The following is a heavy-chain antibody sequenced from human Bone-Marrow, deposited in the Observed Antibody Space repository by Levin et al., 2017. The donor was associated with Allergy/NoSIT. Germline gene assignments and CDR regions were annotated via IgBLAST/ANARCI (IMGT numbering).Heavy chain of an antibody. V-gene: IGHV3-33*01. CDR2: IWYDGSNK. CDR1: GFIFSSYG. Sequence: GESLKISCAASGFIFSSYGMHWVRQAPGKGLEWVAVIWYDGSNKYYGDSVKGRFTISRDNSKNTLYLQMNSLRVEDTAVYYCARDAPTRTIVTTDCDYWGQGTLVTVSS. J-gene: IGHJ4*02. CDR3: ARDAPTRTIVTTDCDY. D-gene: IGHD4-17*01.